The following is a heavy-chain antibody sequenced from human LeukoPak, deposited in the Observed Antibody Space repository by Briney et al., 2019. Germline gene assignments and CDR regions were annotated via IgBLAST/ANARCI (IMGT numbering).Heavy chain of an antibody. Sequence: SETLSLTCTVSGDSISSYYWSWIRQPPGKGLEWIGYIYYSGSTNYNPSLKSRVTISLDTSKNQFSPKLSSVTAADTAVYYCAREGLGPFDYWGQGTLVTVSS. CDR1: GDSISSYY. D-gene: IGHD3/OR15-3a*01. V-gene: IGHV4-59*01. CDR2: IYYSGST. J-gene: IGHJ4*02. CDR3: AREGLGPFDY.